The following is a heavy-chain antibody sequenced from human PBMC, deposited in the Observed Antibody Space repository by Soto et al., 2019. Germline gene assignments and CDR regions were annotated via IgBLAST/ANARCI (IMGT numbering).Heavy chain of an antibody. D-gene: IGHD3-3*01. CDR3: ARQGFWSGYYTALFPFDY. CDR2: INPSGGST. Sequence: ASVKVSCKASGYTFTSYYMHWVRQAPGQGLEWMGIINPSGGSTSYAQKFQGRVTMTRDTSTSTVYMELSSLRSEDTAMYYCARQGFWSGYYTALFPFDYWGQGTLVTVSS. J-gene: IGHJ4*02. V-gene: IGHV1-46*01. CDR1: GYTFTSYY.